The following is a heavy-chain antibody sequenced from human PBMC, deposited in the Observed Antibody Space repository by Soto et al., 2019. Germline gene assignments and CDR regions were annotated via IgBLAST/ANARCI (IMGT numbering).Heavy chain of an antibody. D-gene: IGHD3-10*01. CDR1: GYSFTSYW. CDR2: IHPGDSDT. Sequence: GESLKISCKGSGYSFTSYWIGWVRQMPGKGLEWMGIIHPGDSDTRYSPSFQGQVTISADKSISTAYLQWSSLKASDTAMYYCARLSSSSGSYYIHFDYWGQGTLVTVSS. V-gene: IGHV5-51*01. J-gene: IGHJ4*02. CDR3: ARLSSSSGSYYIHFDY.